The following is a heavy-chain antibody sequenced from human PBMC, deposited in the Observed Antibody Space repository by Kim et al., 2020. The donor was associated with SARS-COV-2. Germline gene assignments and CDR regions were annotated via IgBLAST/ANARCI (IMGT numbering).Heavy chain of an antibody. CDR2: ISYDGSNK. J-gene: IGHJ4*02. CDR1: GFTFSSYG. CDR3: AKDEAHCSGGSCQPLFDY. Sequence: GGSLRLSCAASGFTFSSYGMHWVRQAPGKGLEWVAVISYDGSNKYYADSVKGRFTISRDNSKNTLYLQMNSLRAEDTAVYYCAKDEAHCSGGSCQPLFDYWGQGTLVTVSS. V-gene: IGHV3-30*18. D-gene: IGHD2-15*01.